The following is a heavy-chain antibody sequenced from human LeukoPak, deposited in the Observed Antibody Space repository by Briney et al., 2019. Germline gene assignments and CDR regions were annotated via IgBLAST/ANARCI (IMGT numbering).Heavy chain of an antibody. J-gene: IGHJ4*02. CDR3: ARDFTGSSWSVFDY. V-gene: IGHV1-2*02. CDR2: INPNSGGT. D-gene: IGHD6-13*01. Sequence: ASVKVSCKASGYTFTGYYMHWVRQAPGQGLEWMGWINPNSGGTNYAQKFQGRVTMTTDTSTSTAYMELRSLRSDDTAAYYCARDFTGSSWSVFDYWGQGTLVTVSS. CDR1: GYTFTGYY.